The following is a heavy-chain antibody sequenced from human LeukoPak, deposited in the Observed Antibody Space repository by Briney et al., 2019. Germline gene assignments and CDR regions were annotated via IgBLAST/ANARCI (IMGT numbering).Heavy chain of an antibody. CDR3: ARGYYANYFDY. D-gene: IGHD1-26*01. Sequence: PGGSLRLSCAGSGFTFSSQSMNSVRQAPGKGLEWVSYISSSSSTIYYADSVKGRFTISRDNAKNSLYLQMNSLRAEDMAVYYCARGYYANYFDYWGQGTLVTVSS. J-gene: IGHJ4*02. CDR1: GFTFSSQS. CDR2: ISSSSSTI. V-gene: IGHV3-48*01.